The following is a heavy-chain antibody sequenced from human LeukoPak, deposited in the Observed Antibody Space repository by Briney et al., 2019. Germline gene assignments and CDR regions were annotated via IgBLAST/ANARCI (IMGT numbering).Heavy chain of an antibody. CDR1: GYTFTSYY. CDR3: ARAQRGIAAAGTYDY. CDR2: INPSGGST. V-gene: IGHV1-46*01. D-gene: IGHD6-13*01. Sequence: ASVKVSCKASGYTFTSYYMHRVRQAPGQGLEWMGIINPSGGSTSYAQKFQGRVTMTRDTSTSTVYMELSSLRSEDTAVYYCARAQRGIAAAGTYDYWGQGTLVTVSS. J-gene: IGHJ4*02.